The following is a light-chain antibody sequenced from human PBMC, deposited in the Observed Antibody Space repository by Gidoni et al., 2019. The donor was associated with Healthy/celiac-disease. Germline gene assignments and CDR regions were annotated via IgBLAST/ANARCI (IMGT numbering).Light chain of an antibody. CDR2: GHS. V-gene: IGLV1-40*01. CDR3: QSYDSSLSGSVV. Sequence: QSAPTPPPSVSGVPGPRVTISCTGSSSNIGAGYDVHWYQQPPGTAPELLIYGHSNRPSGVPDRYSGSESGTSASLAITGLQAEDEADYYCQSYDSSLSGSVVFGGGTKLTVL. CDR1: SSNIGAGYD. J-gene: IGLJ2*01.